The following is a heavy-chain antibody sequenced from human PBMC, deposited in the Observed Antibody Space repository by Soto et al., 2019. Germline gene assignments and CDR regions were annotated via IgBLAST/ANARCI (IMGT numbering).Heavy chain of an antibody. CDR3: ARGGYYYDSSGSCLDI. CDR1: GGSISSGGYS. CDR2: IYHSGST. D-gene: IGHD3-22*01. Sequence: SETLPLTCAVSGGSISSGGYSWSLNRQPPGKGLEWIGYIYHSGSTYYNPSLKSRVTISVDRSKNQFSLKLSSVTAADTAVYYCARGGYYYDSSGSCLDIWGQGTMVTV. J-gene: IGHJ3*02. V-gene: IGHV4-30-2*01.